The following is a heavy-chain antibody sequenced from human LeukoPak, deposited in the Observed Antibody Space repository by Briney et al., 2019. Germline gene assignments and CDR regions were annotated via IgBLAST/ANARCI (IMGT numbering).Heavy chain of an antibody. J-gene: IGHJ3*02. CDR3: AKDWNDVGSDAFHI. V-gene: IGHV3-23*01. CDR1: GFTFNSYA. D-gene: IGHD1-1*01. Sequence: GGSLRLSCAASGFTFNSYAMSGVRQAPGKGLEWVSAISGSGANTYYADSVKGRFSISRDNSKNTLYLQMNSLRAEDTAIYFCAKDWNDVGSDAFHIWGQGTMVTVSS. CDR2: ISGSGANT.